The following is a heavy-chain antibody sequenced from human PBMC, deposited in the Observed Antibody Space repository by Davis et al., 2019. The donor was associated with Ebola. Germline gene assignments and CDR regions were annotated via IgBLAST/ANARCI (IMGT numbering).Heavy chain of an antibody. J-gene: IGHJ4*02. Sequence: SETLSLTCAVYGGSFSDYYWSWIRQPPGKGLEWIGEINHSGSTNYNPSLKSRVTISVDTSKNQFSLKLSSVTAADTAVYYCARDITMVRGVTGQYYFDYWGQGTLVTVSS. CDR1: GGSFSDYY. CDR3: ARDITMVRGVTGQYYFDY. CDR2: INHSGST. V-gene: IGHV4-34*01. D-gene: IGHD3-10*01.